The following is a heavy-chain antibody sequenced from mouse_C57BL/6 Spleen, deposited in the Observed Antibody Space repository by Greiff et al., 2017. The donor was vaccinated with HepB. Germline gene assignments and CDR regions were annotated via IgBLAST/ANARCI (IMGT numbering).Heavy chain of an antibody. V-gene: IGHV1-54*01. CDR1: GYAFTNYL. J-gene: IGHJ4*01. CDR2: INPGSGGT. D-gene: IGHD1-1*01. Sequence: VQLQQSGAELVRPGTSVKVSCKASGYAFTNYLIEWVKQRPGQGLEWIGVINPGSGGTNYNEKFKGKATLTADKSSSTAYMQLSSLTSEDSAVYFCALITTVDMDYWGQGTSVTVSS. CDR3: ALITTVDMDY.